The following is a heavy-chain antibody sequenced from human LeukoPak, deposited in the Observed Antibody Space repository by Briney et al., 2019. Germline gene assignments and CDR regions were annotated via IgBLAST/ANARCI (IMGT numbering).Heavy chain of an antibody. CDR1: GGSFSSSSYY. Sequence: SETLSLTCTVSGGSFSSSSYYWGWIRQPPGKGLEWIGYIYYSGSTNYNPSLKSRVTISVDTSKNQFSLRLSSVTAADTAVYYCARAAAGDYFDYWGQGTLVTVSS. CDR3: ARAAAGDYFDY. CDR2: IYYSGST. D-gene: IGHD6-13*01. V-gene: IGHV4-61*01. J-gene: IGHJ4*02.